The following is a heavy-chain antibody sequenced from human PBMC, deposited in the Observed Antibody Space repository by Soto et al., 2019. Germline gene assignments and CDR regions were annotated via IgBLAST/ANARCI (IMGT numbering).Heavy chain of an antibody. CDR2: MQPSNGRT. D-gene: IGHD1-26*01. Sequence: QVQLVQSGAEVREPGASVKVSCKASGYSFTSLDINWVRQTAGQGLEWMGWMQPSNGRTGYARKFQGRVTMTRDTSINTAYMELTTLTSDDTAFYYCSRGVSAGVDYWGQGTLVTVSS. V-gene: IGHV1-8*01. CDR3: SRGVSAGVDY. CDR1: GYSFTSLD. J-gene: IGHJ4*02.